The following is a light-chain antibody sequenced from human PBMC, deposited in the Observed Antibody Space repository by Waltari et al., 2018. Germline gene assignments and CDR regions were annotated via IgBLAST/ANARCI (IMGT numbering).Light chain of an antibody. J-gene: IGKJ4*01. V-gene: IGKV1-39*01. CDR3: QQTYNAPLT. CDR2: VAS. CDR1: QSVSYY. Sequence: SVGDRVTITCRASQSVSYYLNWYQQKAGQAPKLLIYVASSLETGVPSRFSGSGSGTDFTLTISNLQPEDFATYLCQQTYNAPLTFGGGTKVEIK.